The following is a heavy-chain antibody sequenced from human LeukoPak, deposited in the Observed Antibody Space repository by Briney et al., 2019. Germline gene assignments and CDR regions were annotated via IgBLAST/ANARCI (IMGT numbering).Heavy chain of an antibody. CDR1: GGSISSYY. CDR3: ASRSYYDFWSGYSHDAFDI. CDR2: IYYSGST. V-gene: IGHV4-59*01. D-gene: IGHD3-3*01. Sequence: PSETLSLTCTVSGGSISSYYWSWIRQPPGKGLEWIGYIYYSGSTNYNPSLKSRVTISVDTSKNQFSLKLSSVTAADTAVYYCASRSYYDFWSGYSHDAFDIWGQGTMVTVSS. J-gene: IGHJ3*02.